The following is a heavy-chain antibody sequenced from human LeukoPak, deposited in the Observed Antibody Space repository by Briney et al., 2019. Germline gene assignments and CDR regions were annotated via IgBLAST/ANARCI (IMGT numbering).Heavy chain of an antibody. J-gene: IGHJ4*02. V-gene: IGHV3-74*01. CDR1: GLAFSAYK. D-gene: IGHD3-10*01. Sequence: GGSLRLSCAASGLAFSAYKMHWVRQAPRKGLVWVSRISTDGYTTDYADFVQGRFTASRDNTKNTWSLEMNSLRAEDTAVYYCAREEMDGSGSYWDYWGQGTLVTVSS. CDR2: ISTDGYTT. CDR3: AREEMDGSGSYWDY.